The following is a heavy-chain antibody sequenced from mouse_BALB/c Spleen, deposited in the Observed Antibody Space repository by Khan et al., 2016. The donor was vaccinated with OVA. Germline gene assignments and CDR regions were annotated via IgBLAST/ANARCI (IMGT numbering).Heavy chain of an antibody. V-gene: IGHV3-2*02. CDR2: ISYSGST. J-gene: IGHJ3*01. CDR1: GYSITSDYA. Sequence: EVQLQESGPGLVKPSQSLSLTCTVTGYSITSDYAWNWIRQSPGNKLEWMGSISYSGSTSYIPSLKSRISITRDTSKNQFFLQLNSVTTEDTAIYYCARWFTYWGQGTLVTVSA. CDR3: ARWFTY.